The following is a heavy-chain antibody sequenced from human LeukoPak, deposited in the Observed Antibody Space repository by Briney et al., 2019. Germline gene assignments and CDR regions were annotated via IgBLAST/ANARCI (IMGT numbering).Heavy chain of an antibody. J-gene: IGHJ4*01. V-gene: IGHV3-33*01. Sequence: GGSLRLSCAASGFSFSSYGMHWVRQAPGKGLEWVAVIWYDGTKKYYAHSVKGRFTLSRDNSKNTVYLQMNSLRAEDTAMYYCARDPCYADTCHTFDYWGHGTLVIVSS. CDR2: IWYDGTKK. D-gene: IGHD3-16*01. CDR1: GFSFSSYG. CDR3: ARDPCYADTCHTFDY.